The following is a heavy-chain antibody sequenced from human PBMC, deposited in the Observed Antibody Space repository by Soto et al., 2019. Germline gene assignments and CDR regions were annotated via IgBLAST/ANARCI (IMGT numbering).Heavy chain of an antibody. D-gene: IGHD2-2*01. CDR1: GDSISSGGFS. CDR3: ARGRLVPAVNFDY. V-gene: IGHV4-30-2*01. J-gene: IGHJ4*02. Sequence: QVQLQESGSGLVKPSQTLSLTCAVSGDSISSGGFSWSWIRQTPGKGLEWIGFIYHSGTSFYNPSLKSRVTISVDGSKNQFSLKVNSVTAADTAVYYCARGRLVPAVNFDYWGLGTLVTVSS. CDR2: IYHSGTS.